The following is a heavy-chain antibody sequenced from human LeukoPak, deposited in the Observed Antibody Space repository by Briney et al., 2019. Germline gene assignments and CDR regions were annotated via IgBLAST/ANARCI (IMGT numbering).Heavy chain of an antibody. D-gene: IGHD6-13*01. CDR1: GCTFSSYA. CDR3: ARAQLPYSSSAAHDY. Sequence: GGSLRLSCADSGCTFSSYAMHWVRQAPGKGLEWVAVISYDGSNKYYADSVKGRFTISRDNSKNTLYLQMNSLRAEDTAVYYCARAQLPYSSSAAHDYWGQGTLVTVSS. CDR2: ISYDGSNK. V-gene: IGHV3-30*04. J-gene: IGHJ4*02.